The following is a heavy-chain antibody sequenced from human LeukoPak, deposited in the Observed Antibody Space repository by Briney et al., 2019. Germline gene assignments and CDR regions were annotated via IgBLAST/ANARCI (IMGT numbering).Heavy chain of an antibody. Sequence: ASVKVSCKASAYTFSSYGISWVRQAPGQGLEWMGWISPYDGNTNYAQKLQGRVTMTTDTSTSTAYMELRSLRSDDTAVYYCARDFWVHGSYYGAWGQGTLVTVSS. CDR3: ARDFWVHGSYYGA. D-gene: IGHD1-26*01. J-gene: IGHJ5*02. CDR2: ISPYDGNT. V-gene: IGHV1-18*01. CDR1: AYTFSSYG.